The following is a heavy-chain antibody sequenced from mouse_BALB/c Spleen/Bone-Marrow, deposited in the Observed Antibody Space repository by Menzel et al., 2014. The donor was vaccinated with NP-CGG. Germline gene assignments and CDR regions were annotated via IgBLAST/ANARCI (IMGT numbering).Heavy chain of an antibody. V-gene: IGHV2-6-4*01. CDR1: ELSLSRYS. Sequence: VMLVESGPGLVAPSQSLSITCTVSELSLSRYSVHWVRQPPGKGLEWLGMIWGGGSTDYNSALKSRLNISKVNSKSQVFLKMNSLQTDDTAMYYCARMYYAYAMDYWGQGTSVTVSS. CDR2: IWGGGST. D-gene: IGHD1-1*01. J-gene: IGHJ4*01. CDR3: ARMYYAYAMDY.